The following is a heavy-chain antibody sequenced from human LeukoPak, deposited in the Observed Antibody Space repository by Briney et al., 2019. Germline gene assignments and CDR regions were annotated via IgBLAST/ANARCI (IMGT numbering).Heavy chain of an antibody. CDR1: GGSISSFY. CDR2: MYYSGIS. CDR3: ARRFSQYGSGSFWFDP. Sequence: SETLSLTCTVSGGSISSFYWSCLRQPPGKGRGWIGYMYYSGISNYNPSLKSRVTISVDTSKNQFSLKLSSVTAADTAVYYCARRFSQYGSGSFWFDPWGQGTLVTVSS. V-gene: IGHV4-59*08. D-gene: IGHD3-10*01. J-gene: IGHJ5*02.